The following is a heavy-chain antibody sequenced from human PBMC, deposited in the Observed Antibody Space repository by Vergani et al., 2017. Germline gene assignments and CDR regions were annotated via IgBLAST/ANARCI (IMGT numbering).Heavy chain of an antibody. V-gene: IGHV4-59*01. D-gene: IGHD4-23*01. CDR2: IYYSGST. Sequence: QVQLQESGPGLVKPSETLSLTCTVSGSSISSYYWSWIRQPPGKGLEWIGYIYYSGSTNYNPSLKSRVTISVDTSKNQFSLKLSSVTAADTAVYHCAREIYGGNRWGQGTLVTVSS. CDR1: GSSISSYY. CDR3: AREIYGGNR. J-gene: IGHJ4*02.